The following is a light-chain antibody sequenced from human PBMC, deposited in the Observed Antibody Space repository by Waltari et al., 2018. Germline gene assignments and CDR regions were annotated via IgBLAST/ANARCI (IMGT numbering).Light chain of an antibody. Sequence: QSVLTQPPSASETPGQRVPIPCSGSNANLGSNYLYCYQQLPGTAPKLLIYRNNQRPSGVPDRFSASKSGTSASLAIDGLRSEDEAIYYCASWDDSHYVFGPGTQVTVL. CDR3: ASWDDSHYV. CDR1: NANLGSNY. V-gene: IGLV1-47*01. J-gene: IGLJ1*01. CDR2: RNN.